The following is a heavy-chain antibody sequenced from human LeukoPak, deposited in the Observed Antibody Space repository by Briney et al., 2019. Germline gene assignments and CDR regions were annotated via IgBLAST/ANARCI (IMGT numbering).Heavy chain of an antibody. CDR1: GYTFTGYY. D-gene: IGHD3-3*01. Sequence: ASVKVSCKASGYTFTGYYMHRVRQAPGQGLEWMGWINPNSGGTNYAQKLQGRVTMTRDTSISTAYMELSRLRSDDTAVYYCARGPVTIFGVVIVWFDLWGQGTLVIVSS. J-gene: IGHJ5*02. CDR2: INPNSGGT. V-gene: IGHV1-2*02. CDR3: ARGPVTIFGVVIVWFDL.